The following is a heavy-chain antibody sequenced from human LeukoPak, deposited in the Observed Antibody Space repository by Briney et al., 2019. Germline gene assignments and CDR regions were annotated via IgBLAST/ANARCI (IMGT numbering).Heavy chain of an antibody. J-gene: IGHJ6*02. Sequence: PGGSLRLSCAASGFTVSSNYMSWVRQAPGKGLEWVSSISSSSSYIYYADSVKGRFTISRDNAKNSLYLQMDSLRAEDTAVYYCARSPKDILTGYYYYYGMDVWGQGTTVTVSS. CDR1: GFTVSSNY. CDR3: ARSPKDILTGYYYYYGMDV. CDR2: ISSSSSYI. D-gene: IGHD3-9*01. V-gene: IGHV3-21*01.